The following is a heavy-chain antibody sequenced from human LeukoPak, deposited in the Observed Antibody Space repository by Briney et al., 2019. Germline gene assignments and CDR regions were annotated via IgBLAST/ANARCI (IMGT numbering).Heavy chain of an antibody. V-gene: IGHV3-30*02. CDR2: IRYDGSNK. J-gene: IGHJ4*02. Sequence: GGSLRLSCAASGFTFSSYGMHWVRHAPGKGLEWVAFIRYDGSNKYYADSVKGRFTFSRDNSKNTLYLQMNSLRAEDTAVYYCAISTVRTFDYWGQGTLVTVSS. D-gene: IGHD3-10*01. CDR3: AISTVRTFDY. CDR1: GFTFSSYG.